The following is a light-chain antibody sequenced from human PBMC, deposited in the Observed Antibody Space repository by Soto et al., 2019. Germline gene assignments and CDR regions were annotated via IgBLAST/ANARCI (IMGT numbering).Light chain of an antibody. CDR1: QSVSSN. J-gene: IGKJ1*01. CDR2: GAS. Sequence: EIVMTQSPATLSVSPGERATLSCRASQSVSSNLAWYQQKPGQAPRLLIYGASIRATGIPARFSGSGSGTDFTLTIGSLQSEDFSVYYCQQYNNWAWTFGQGTKVEIK. V-gene: IGKV3-15*01. CDR3: QQYNNWAWT.